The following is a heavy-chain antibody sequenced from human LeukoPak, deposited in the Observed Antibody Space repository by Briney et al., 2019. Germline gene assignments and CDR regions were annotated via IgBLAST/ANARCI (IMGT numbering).Heavy chain of an antibody. CDR3: ARDKIGKPYFDY. V-gene: IGHV3-48*02. CDR1: GFTFSSYG. D-gene: IGHD4-23*01. Sequence: PGGSLRLSCAASGFTFSSYGMNWVRQAPGKGLEWVSYISSSDTIYYADSVKGRFTISRNNAKNSLYLQMNSLRDEDTAVYYCARDKIGKPYFDYWGQGTLVTVSS. J-gene: IGHJ4*02. CDR2: ISSSDTI.